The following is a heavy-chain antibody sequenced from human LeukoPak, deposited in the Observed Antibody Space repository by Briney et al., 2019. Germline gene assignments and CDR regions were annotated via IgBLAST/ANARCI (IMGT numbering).Heavy chain of an antibody. V-gene: IGHV1-24*01. Sequence: GASVKVSCKVSGYTLTELSMHWVRQAPGKGLEWMGGFDPEDGETIYAQKFQGRVTMTEDTSTDTAYVELSSLRSEDTAVYYCATVGIAAAGEGYYFDYWGQGTLVTVSS. CDR3: ATVGIAAAGEGYYFDY. CDR2: FDPEDGET. D-gene: IGHD6-13*01. CDR1: GYTLTELS. J-gene: IGHJ4*02.